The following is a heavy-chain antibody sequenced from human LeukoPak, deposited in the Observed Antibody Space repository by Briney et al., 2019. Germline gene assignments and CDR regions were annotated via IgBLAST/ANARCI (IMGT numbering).Heavy chain of an antibody. J-gene: IGHJ4*02. Sequence: SETLSLTCTVSGGSISSHYWSWIRQPAGKGLEWIGRVHTSGTTNYNPSLKSRVTMSVDTSKSQFSLKLNSVTAADTAVYYCARDGRLGLRWSCDFDYWGQGTLVTVSS. CDR3: ARDGRLGLRWSCDFDY. CDR1: GGSISSHY. V-gene: IGHV4-4*07. CDR2: VHTSGTT. D-gene: IGHD4-23*01.